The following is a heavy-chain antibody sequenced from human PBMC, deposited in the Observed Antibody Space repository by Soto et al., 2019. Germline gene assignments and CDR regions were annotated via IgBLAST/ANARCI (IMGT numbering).Heavy chain of an antibody. CDR2: ISAYNGNT. CDR3: ARESDGSEWEGYYFDY. D-gene: IGHD1-26*01. Sequence: SSVKVSCKASGYTFTSHGISWLRLAPGQGLEWMGWISAYNGNTNYAQKLQGRVTMTTDTSTSTAYMELRSLRSDDTAVYYCARESDGSEWEGYYFDYWGQGTLVTVSS. J-gene: IGHJ4*02. V-gene: IGHV1-18*01. CDR1: GYTFTSHG.